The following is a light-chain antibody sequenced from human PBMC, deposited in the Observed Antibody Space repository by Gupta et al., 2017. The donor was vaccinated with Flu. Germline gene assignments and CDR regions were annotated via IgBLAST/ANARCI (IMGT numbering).Light chain of an antibody. CDR3: QQYKNWPLYT. CDR2: GAS. CDR1: QSVRSN. Sequence: EIVMTQSPATLSVSPGERATLSCRASQSVRSNLAWYKQKPGQAPRLLIYGASTRATGIPARFSGSGYGTEFTLTISSRQSEDFAVYYCQQYKNWPLYTFGQGTKLDIK. V-gene: IGKV3-15*01. J-gene: IGKJ2*01.